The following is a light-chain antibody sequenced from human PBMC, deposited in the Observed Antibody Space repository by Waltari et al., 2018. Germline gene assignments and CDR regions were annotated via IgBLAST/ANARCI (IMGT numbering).Light chain of an antibody. CDR3: QQSFSPPWT. V-gene: IGKV2-28*01. Sequence: DIVMTQSPLSLSVTPGEPASIPCRSSQSLLHSSNGYNYLDWFLQKPGQSPQLLIYLGSFRASGVPDRFSGSGSGTDFTLTISSLQPEDFATYSCQQSFSPPWTFGQGTKVEI. CDR1: QSLLHSSNGYNY. CDR2: LGS. J-gene: IGKJ1*01.